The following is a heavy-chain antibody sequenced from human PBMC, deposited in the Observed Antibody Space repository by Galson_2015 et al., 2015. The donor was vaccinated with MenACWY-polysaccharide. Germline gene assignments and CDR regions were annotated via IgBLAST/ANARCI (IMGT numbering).Heavy chain of an antibody. CDR2: ISSSGSTK. J-gene: IGHJ4*02. Sequence: SLRLSCAASGFTSSDYYMTWIRQAPGEELEWVSYISSSGSTKYYADSVRGRSTFSRATARNSRYRQMNSLRAEDTAVYYCARVPYCGGDCYPLFDYWGQGTLVTVSS. CDR1: GFTSSDYY. V-gene: IGHV3-11*01. CDR3: ARVPYCGGDCYPLFDY. D-gene: IGHD2-21*02.